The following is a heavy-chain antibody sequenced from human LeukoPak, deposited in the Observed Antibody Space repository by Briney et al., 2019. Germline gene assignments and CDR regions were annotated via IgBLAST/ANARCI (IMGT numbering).Heavy chain of an antibody. J-gene: IGHJ4*02. CDR2: INYSGST. CDR1: GGSFSGYY. Sequence: PSETLSLTCAVYGGSFSGYYWSWIRQPPGKGLEWIGEINYSGSTNYNPSLKSRVTISVDTSKNQFSLKLSSVTAADTAVYYCARAGEVVVAAAYYFDYWGQGTLVTVSS. CDR3: ARAGEVVVAAAYYFDY. V-gene: IGHV4-34*01. D-gene: IGHD2-15*01.